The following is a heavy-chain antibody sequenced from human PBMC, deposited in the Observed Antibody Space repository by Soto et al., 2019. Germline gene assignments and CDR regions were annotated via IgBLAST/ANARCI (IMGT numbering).Heavy chain of an antibody. D-gene: IGHD6-13*01. CDR2: MNPNSGNT. V-gene: IGHV1-8*01. CDR1: GDTFTSYD. J-gene: IGHJ6*03. Sequence: ASVKLSCKASGDTFTSYDINWVRQATGQGLEWMGWMNPNSGNTGYAQKFQGRVTMTRNTSISTAYMELSSLRSEDTAVYYCARIAPGYYYYYMDVWGKGTTVTVSS. CDR3: ARIAPGYYYYYMDV.